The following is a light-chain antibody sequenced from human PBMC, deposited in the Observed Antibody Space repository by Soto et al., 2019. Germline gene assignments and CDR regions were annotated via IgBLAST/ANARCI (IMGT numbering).Light chain of an antibody. CDR2: DAS. Sequence: IVLTQSPATLSLSPGERATLSCRASQSVSSYLAWYQQKPGQAPRLLIYDASNRATGIPARFSGSGSGTDFTLTISSLEPEDFAVYCCQQRSNWRITFGQGTRLEIK. CDR1: QSVSSY. V-gene: IGKV3-11*01. CDR3: QQRSNWRIT. J-gene: IGKJ5*01.